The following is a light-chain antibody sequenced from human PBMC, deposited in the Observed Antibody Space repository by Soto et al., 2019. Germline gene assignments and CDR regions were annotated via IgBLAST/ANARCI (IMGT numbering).Light chain of an antibody. V-gene: IGLV2-14*01. Sequence: QSALTQPASVSGSPGQSITISCTGTSSDVGGYNYVSWYQQHPGKAPKLMIYDVSNRPSGVSNRFSGSKAGNTASLTISGLQSEDEADYYCSLYTSSRTLFGGGTKVTVL. J-gene: IGLJ2*01. CDR1: SSDVGGYNY. CDR2: DVS. CDR3: SLYTSSRTL.